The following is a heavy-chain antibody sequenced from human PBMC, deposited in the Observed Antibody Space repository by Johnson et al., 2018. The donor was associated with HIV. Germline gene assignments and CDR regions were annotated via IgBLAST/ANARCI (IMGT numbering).Heavy chain of an antibody. CDR3: AREANAFDI. V-gene: IGHV3-30*04. J-gene: IGHJ3*02. CDR1: GFTFSSYA. CDR2: ISYDGSNK. Sequence: VQLVESGGGLVQPGGSLRLSCAASGFTFSSYAMHWVRQAPGKGLEWVAVISYDGSNKYYADSVKGRFTISRDNSKNTLYLQMNSLRAEDTAVYYCAREANAFDIWGQGTMVTVSS.